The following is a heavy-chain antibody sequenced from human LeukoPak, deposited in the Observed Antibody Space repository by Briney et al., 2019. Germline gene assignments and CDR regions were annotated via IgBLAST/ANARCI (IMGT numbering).Heavy chain of an antibody. CDR2: ISAYNGNT. CDR1: GYTFTSYG. J-gene: IGHJ6*04. V-gene: IGHV1-18*04. Sequence: ASVKVSCKASGYTFTSYGISWVRQAPGQGLEWMGWISAYNGNTNYAQKLQGRVTMTTDTSTSTAYMELRSLRSDDTAVYYCARDGGYCSSTSCPKEYYYGIDVWGKGTTVTVSS. D-gene: IGHD2-2*01. CDR3: ARDGGYCSSTSCPKEYYYGIDV.